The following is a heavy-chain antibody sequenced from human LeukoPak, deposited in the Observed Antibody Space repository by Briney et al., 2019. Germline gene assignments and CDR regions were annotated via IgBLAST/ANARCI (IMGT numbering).Heavy chain of an antibody. J-gene: IGHJ4*02. Sequence: GESLKISCKGSGYSFTSYWIGWVRQMPGKGLEWMGIIYPGDSDTRYSPSFQGQVTISADKPISTAYLQWSSLKASDTAMYYCASQTAGIADYFDYWGQGTLVTVSS. D-gene: IGHD6-13*01. CDR3: ASQTAGIADYFDY. V-gene: IGHV5-51*01. CDR2: IYPGDSDT. CDR1: GYSFTSYW.